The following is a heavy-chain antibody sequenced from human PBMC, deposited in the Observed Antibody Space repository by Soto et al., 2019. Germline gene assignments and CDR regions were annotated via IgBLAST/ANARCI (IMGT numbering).Heavy chain of an antibody. Sequence: EVQLVESGGGLVKPGGSLRLSCAASGFSFSSYSMNWVRQAPGKGLEWVSSISSSTSYINYADSVKGRFTISRDNAKKSLYLQMNSLMAEDTAVYYCARGYTGYCSGGTCYWFDPWGQGTLVTVSS. V-gene: IGHV3-21*01. CDR3: ARGYTGYCSGGTCYWFDP. J-gene: IGHJ5*02. D-gene: IGHD2-15*01. CDR2: ISSSTSYI. CDR1: GFSFSSYS.